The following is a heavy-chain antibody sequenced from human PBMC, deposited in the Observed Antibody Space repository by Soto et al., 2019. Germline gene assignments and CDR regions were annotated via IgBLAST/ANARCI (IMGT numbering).Heavy chain of an antibody. Sequence: QVQLVQSGAGVKRPESSMKVSCKPSGGTFNNYAINWVRQAPGQGLEWMGAIIPISGTTKYAQKFQGRITSSAYTSTDTVYMTLCSLRCEDTAVYYCACWGGLSCSGAVCFKKPFDSWGQGTLVTVSS. D-gene: IGHD2-8*02. J-gene: IGHJ4*02. CDR1: GGTFNNYA. V-gene: IGHV1-69*06. CDR3: ACWGGLSCSGAVCFKKPFDS. CDR2: IIPISGTT.